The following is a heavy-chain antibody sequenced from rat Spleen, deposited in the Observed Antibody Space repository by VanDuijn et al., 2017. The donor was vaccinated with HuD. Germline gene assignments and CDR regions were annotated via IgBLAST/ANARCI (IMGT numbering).Heavy chain of an antibody. V-gene: IGHV5S11*01. CDR2: ISPSGGRT. CDR1: GLSFSNYD. Sequence: EVQLVESGGGLVQPGRSLKLSCTASGLSFSNYDMAWVRQAPTKGLEWVASISPSGGRTNYRDSVKGRFSISRGNAEGTLYLQMDSLRSEETATYYCATDGYFDGTYYAVYVMDAWAQGASVTVSS. D-gene: IGHD1-12*02. J-gene: IGHJ4*01. CDR3: ATDGYFDGTYYAVYVMDA.